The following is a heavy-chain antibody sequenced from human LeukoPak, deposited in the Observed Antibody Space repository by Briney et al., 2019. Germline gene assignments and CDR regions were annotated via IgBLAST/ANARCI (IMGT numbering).Heavy chain of an antibody. D-gene: IGHD2-21*02. J-gene: IGHJ5*02. CDR3: ARLETSVTEHNWFDP. V-gene: IGHV4-39*01. Sequence: SETLSLTCTVSGASISSSAYYWGWIRQPPGKGLEWIGSIGGSNYYRGSAYYNPSLKSRVTIHVDTSKDQFSLKLSSVTAADTAVYYCARLETSVTEHNWFDPWGQGTLVTVSS. CDR2: IGGSNYYRGSA. CDR1: GASISSSAYY.